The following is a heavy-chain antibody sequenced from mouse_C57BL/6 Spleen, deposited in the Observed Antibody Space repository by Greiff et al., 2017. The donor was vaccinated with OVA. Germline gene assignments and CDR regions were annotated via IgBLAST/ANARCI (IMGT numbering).Heavy chain of an antibody. CDR1: GYAFSSSW. CDR3: ARGGGYYGYFDV. D-gene: IGHD2-2*01. Sequence: VQLVESGPELVKPGASVKISCKASGYAFSSSWMNWVKQRPGKGLEWIGRIYPGDGDTNYNGKFKGKATLTADKSSSTAYMQLSSLTSEDSAVYFCARGGGYYGYFDVWGTGTTVTVSS. J-gene: IGHJ1*03. CDR2: IYPGDGDT. V-gene: IGHV1-82*01.